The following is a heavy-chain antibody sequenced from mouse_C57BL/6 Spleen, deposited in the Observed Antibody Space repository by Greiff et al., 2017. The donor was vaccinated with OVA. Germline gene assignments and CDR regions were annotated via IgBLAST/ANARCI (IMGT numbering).Heavy chain of an antibody. CDR2: IDPSDRYT. J-gene: IGHJ4*01. CDR3: ARNYGSSGGYYAMDY. D-gene: IGHD1-1*01. CDR1: GYTFTSYW. Sequence: QVQLQQPGAELVMPGASVKLSCKASGYTFTSYWMHWMKQRPGQGLEWIGEIDPSDRYTNYNQKFKGKSTLTVDKSSSTAYMQLSSLTSEDSAVYYCARNYGSSGGYYAMDYWGQGTSVTVSS. V-gene: IGHV1-69*01.